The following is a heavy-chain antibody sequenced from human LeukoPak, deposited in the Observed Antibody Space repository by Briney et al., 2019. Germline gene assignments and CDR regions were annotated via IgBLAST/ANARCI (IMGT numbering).Heavy chain of an antibody. Sequence: GGSLRLSCAASGFTFSDYYMSWIRQAPGKGLEWVSYISSSGSTIYYADSVKGRFTISRDNAKNSLYLRMNSLRAEDTAVYYCARKGGFAVGSSTSCYFFDPWGQGTLVTVSS. CDR1: GFTFSDYY. J-gene: IGHJ5*02. CDR2: ISSSGSTI. D-gene: IGHD2-2*01. V-gene: IGHV3-11*04. CDR3: ARKGGFAVGSSTSCYFFDP.